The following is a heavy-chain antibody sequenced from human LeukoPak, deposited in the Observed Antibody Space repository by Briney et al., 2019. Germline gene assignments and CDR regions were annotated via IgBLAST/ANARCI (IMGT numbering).Heavy chain of an antibody. CDR2: MNPNIGNT. J-gene: IGHJ5*02. CDR1: GYTFINYD. D-gene: IGHD6-13*01. CDR3: ARGGAVAGHNRFDP. V-gene: IGHV1-8*03. Sequence: ASVKVSCKASGYTFINYDINWVRQATGQGLEWMGWMNPNIGNTGYAQKFQGRVTITRDTSTNTAYMELSGLTSEDTAVYYCARGGAVAGHNRFDPWGQGTLVTVSS.